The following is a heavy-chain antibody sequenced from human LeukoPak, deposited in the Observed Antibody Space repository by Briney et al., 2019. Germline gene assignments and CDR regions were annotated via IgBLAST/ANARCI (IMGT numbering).Heavy chain of an antibody. CDR3: ARDLQSANFDY. CDR1: GFTFSDYY. CDR2: ISSSGSTI. J-gene: IGHJ4*02. V-gene: IGHV3-11*04. Sequence: GGSLRLSCAASGFTFSDYYMSWIRQAPGKGLEWVSYISSSGSTIYYADSVKGRFTISRDNAKNSLCLQMNSLRAEDTAVYYCARDLQSANFDYWGQGTLVTVSS.